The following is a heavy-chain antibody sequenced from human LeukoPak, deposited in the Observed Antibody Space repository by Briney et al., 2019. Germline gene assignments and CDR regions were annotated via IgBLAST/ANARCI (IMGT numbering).Heavy chain of an antibody. CDR3: ARDRSSSSAFDY. J-gene: IGHJ4*02. CDR1: GYTFTGYY. CDR2: INPNSGGT. Sequence: GASVKVSCTASGYTFTGYYMHWVRQAPGQGLEWMGWINPNSGGTNYAQKFQGRVTMTRDTSISTAYMELSRLRSDDTAVYYCARDRSSSSAFDYWGQGTLVTVSS. V-gene: IGHV1-2*02. D-gene: IGHD6-6*01.